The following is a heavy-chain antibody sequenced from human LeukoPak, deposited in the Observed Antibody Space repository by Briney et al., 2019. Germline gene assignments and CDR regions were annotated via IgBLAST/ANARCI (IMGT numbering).Heavy chain of an antibody. J-gene: IGHJ4*02. CDR2: ISSSGRTT. V-gene: IGHV3-48*03. CDR3: TRGLRAIYGDYFDY. D-gene: IGHD4-17*01. CDR1: GFTFSSFE. Sequence: PGGSLRLSCAASGFTFSSFEMNWVRQAPGKGREGVSSISSSGRTTYYADSVKGRFTMSRDNAKNSLYLQMNSLRVEDTAVYYCTRGLRAIYGDYFDYWGQGTLVTVSS.